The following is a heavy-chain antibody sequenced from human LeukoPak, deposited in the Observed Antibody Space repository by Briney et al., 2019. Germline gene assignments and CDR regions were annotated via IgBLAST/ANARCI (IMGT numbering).Heavy chain of an antibody. D-gene: IGHD1-14*01. V-gene: IGHV1-2*02. CDR2: INPNSGGT. J-gene: IGHJ6*03. CDR1: GYTFTGYY. Sequence: ASVKVSCKASGYTFTGYYMHWGRQAPGHGLGWLGWINPNSGGTNYAQKLQGRVTMTRDTSISTAYMELSRLRSDDTAVYYCASSSGAPGPLNPMDVWGKGTTVTVSS. CDR3: ASSSGAPGPLNPMDV.